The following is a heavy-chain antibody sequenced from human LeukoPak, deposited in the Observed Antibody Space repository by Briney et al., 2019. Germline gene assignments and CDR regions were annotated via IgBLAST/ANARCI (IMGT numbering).Heavy chain of an antibody. Sequence: GGSLRLSCAASGYTFSSYSMNWVRQAPGKGLEWVSSISSSSSYIYYADSVKGRFTISRDNAKNSPYLQMNSLRAEDTAVYYCARSGSGYQEVDYWGQGTLVTVSS. D-gene: IGHD3-22*01. CDR2: ISSSSSYI. V-gene: IGHV3-21*01. J-gene: IGHJ4*02. CDR1: GYTFSSYS. CDR3: ARSGSGYQEVDY.